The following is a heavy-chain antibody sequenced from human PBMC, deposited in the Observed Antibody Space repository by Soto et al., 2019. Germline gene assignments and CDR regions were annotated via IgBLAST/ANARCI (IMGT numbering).Heavy chain of an antibody. Sequence: PGEALKITWEASGFKLTNYWINWVRQMPGKGLELIVMIDPTDSHTTYSPSFEGHVTISLDKSINNAYLHWGSLKASDTAVFYCARQSRVPAALGXWGQGTLVTVSX. CDR2: IDPTDSHT. CDR1: GFKLTNYW. CDR3: ARQSRVPAALGX. D-gene: IGHD2-2*01. V-gene: IGHV5-10-1*01. J-gene: IGHJ4*02.